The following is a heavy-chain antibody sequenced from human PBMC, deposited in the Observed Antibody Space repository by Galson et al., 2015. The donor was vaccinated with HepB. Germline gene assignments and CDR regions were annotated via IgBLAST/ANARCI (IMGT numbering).Heavy chain of an antibody. Sequence: SVKVSCKASGYTFTSYYIHWLRQAPGQGLEWMGVINPSGSTTYPQKFQGRVTMTRDTSTSTVYLELRSLRSEDTAMYYCAREFYGDYLGSDYWGQGTLITVSS. CDR1: GYTFTSYY. V-gene: IGHV1-46*01. J-gene: IGHJ4*02. CDR3: AREFYGDYLGSDY. CDR2: INPSGST. D-gene: IGHD4-17*01.